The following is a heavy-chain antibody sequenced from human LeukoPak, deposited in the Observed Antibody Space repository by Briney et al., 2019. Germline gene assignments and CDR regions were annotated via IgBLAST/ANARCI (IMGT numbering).Heavy chain of an antibody. CDR1: GYTFTGYY. Sequence: ASVKVSCKASGYTFTGYYVHWVRQAPGQGLEWMGWINPNSGGTNYAQKFQGRVTMTRDTSISTAYMELSRLRSDDTAVYYCARVYGDYPYYFDYWGQGTLVTVSS. J-gene: IGHJ4*02. CDR2: INPNSGGT. D-gene: IGHD4-17*01. V-gene: IGHV1-2*02. CDR3: ARVYGDYPYYFDY.